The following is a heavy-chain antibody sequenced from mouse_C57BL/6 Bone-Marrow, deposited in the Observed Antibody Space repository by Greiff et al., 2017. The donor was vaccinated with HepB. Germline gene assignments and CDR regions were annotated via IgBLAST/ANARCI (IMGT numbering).Heavy chain of an antibody. D-gene: IGHD4-1*01. J-gene: IGHJ3*01. CDR3: ARSNLFAY. Sequence: VQLKESGPVLVKPGASVKMSCKASGYTFTDYYMNWVKQSHGKSLEWIGVINPYNGGTSYNQKFKGKATLTVDKSSSTAYMELNSLTSEDSAVYYCARSNLFAYWGQGTLVTVSA. V-gene: IGHV1-19*01. CDR1: GYTFTDYY. CDR2: INPYNGGT.